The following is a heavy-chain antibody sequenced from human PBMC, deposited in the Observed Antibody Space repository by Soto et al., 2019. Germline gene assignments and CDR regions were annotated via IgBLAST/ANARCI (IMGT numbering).Heavy chain of an antibody. CDR2: ISSSGSTI. V-gene: IGHV3-48*03. CDR3: ARDPTSSSWYNSP. J-gene: IGHJ5*02. CDR1: GFTFSSYE. D-gene: IGHD6-13*01. Sequence: GGSLRLSCAASGFTFSSYEMNWVRQAPGKGLEWVSYISSSGSTIYYADSVKGRFTISRDSAKNSLYLQMNSLRAEDTAVYYCARDPTSSSWYNSPWGQGTLVTVSS.